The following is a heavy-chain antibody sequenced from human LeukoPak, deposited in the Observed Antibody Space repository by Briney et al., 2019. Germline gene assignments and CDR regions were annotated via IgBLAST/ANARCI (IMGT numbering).Heavy chain of an antibody. Sequence: PGGSLRLSCAASGFTFSSYAMSWVRQAPGKGLEWVSAISGSGGSTYYADSVKGRFTISRDNSKNTLYLQMNSLRAEDTAVYYCAKDKWAYDYVWGSYRYTLYYFDYWGQGTLVTVSS. CDR2: ISGSGGST. J-gene: IGHJ4*02. D-gene: IGHD3-16*02. CDR3: AKDKWAYDYVWGSYRYTLYYFDY. CDR1: GFTFSSYA. V-gene: IGHV3-23*01.